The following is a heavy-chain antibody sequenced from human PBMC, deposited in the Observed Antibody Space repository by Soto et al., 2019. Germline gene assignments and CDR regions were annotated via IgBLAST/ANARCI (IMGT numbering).Heavy chain of an antibody. J-gene: IGHJ6*02. CDR1: GFTFSSYA. V-gene: IGHV3-30-3*01. CDR2: ISYDGSNK. CDR3: ATKGGGPTVTTDSYYYGMDV. Sequence: QVQLVESGGGVVQPGRSLRLSCAASGFTFSSYAMHWVRQAPGKGLEWVAVISYDGSNKYYADSVKGRFTISRDNSKNTLYLQMNSLRAEDTAVYYCATKGGGPTVTTDSYYYGMDVWGQGTTVTVSS. D-gene: IGHD4-17*01.